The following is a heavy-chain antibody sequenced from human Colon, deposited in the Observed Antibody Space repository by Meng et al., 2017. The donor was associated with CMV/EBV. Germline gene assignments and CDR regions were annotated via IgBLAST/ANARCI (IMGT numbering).Heavy chain of an antibody. CDR2: IYPQNGGT. V-gene: IGHV1-2*02. CDR3: IKEDWYFDF. CDR1: GYTFTAKH. D-gene: IGHD2-21*01. J-gene: IGHJ4*02. Sequence: QVQMIQSGTAVKKPGASVKVSCKTSGYTFTAKHLHWVRHAHGKGLEWMGWIYPQNGGTYFAQKFQGRVTMTSDTSISTAYMELSSLTSDDTAIYYCIKEDWYFDFWGQGTLVTVSS.